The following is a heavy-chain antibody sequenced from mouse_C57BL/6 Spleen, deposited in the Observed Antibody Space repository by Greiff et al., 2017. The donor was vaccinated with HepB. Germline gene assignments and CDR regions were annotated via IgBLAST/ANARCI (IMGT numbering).Heavy chain of an antibody. V-gene: IGHV1-82*01. CDR1: GYAFSSSW. D-gene: IGHD2-2*01. Sequence: VKLVESGPELVKPGASVKISCKASGYAFSSSWMNWVKQRPGKGLEWIGRIYPGDGDTNYNGKFKGKATLTADKSSSTAYMQLSSLTSEDSAVYFCARDGGLRRAYYAMDYWGQGTSVTVSS. CDR2: IYPGDGDT. CDR3: ARDGGLRRAYYAMDY. J-gene: IGHJ4*01.